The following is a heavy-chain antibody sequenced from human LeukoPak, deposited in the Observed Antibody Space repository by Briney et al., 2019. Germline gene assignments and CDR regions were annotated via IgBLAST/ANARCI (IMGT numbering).Heavy chain of an antibody. CDR3: ARDPGGYYDFWSGYYKNYYYYGMDV. J-gene: IGHJ6*02. D-gene: IGHD3-3*01. CDR1: GFTFSNSW. CDR2: IKQDGSVK. V-gene: IGHV3-7*01. Sequence: PGGSLRLSCAASGFTFSNSWMNWVRQAPGKGLEWVANIKQDGSVKHYVDSVKGRFTISRDNTKNSLYLQMNSLRAEDTAVYYCARDPGGYYDFWSGYYKNYYYYGMDVWGQGTTVTVSS.